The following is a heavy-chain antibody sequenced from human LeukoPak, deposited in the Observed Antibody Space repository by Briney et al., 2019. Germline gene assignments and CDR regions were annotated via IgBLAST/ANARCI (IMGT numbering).Heavy chain of an antibody. CDR3: VKSNSRYQPWTLDI. V-gene: IGHV4-59*01. D-gene: IGHD2-2*01. Sequence: SETLSLTCTVSGGSISSYYWSWIRQPPGKGLEWIAYIYYSGSTNYNPSLKSRVTISVDTSKNQFSLKLSSVTAADTAMYYCVKSNSRYQPWTLDIWGRGTMVTVSS. CDR1: GGSISSYY. J-gene: IGHJ3*02. CDR2: IYYSGST.